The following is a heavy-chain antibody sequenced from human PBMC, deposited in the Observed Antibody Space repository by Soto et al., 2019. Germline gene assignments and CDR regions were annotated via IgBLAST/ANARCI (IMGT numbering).Heavy chain of an antibody. Sequence: ASVKVSCKASGYTFTSYGISWVRQAPGQGLEWMGWISAYNGNTNYAQKLQGRVTMTTDTSTSTAYMEPRSLRSDDTDVYYWARESGIDYDILTGYLDAFDIWGQGTMVTVSS. V-gene: IGHV1-18*01. J-gene: IGHJ3*02. D-gene: IGHD3-9*01. CDR3: ARESGIDYDILTGYLDAFDI. CDR2: ISAYNGNT. CDR1: GYTFTSYG.